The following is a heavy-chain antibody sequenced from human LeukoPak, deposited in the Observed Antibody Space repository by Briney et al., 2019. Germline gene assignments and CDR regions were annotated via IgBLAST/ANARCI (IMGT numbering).Heavy chain of an antibody. Sequence: SQTLSLTCTVSGGSISSGGYYWSWIRQHPGKGLEWIGYIYYSGSTNYNPSLKSRVTISVDTSKNQFSLKLSSVTAADTAVYYCAREGVVVPAAMGGWFDPWGQGTLVTVSS. D-gene: IGHD2-2*01. CDR3: AREGVVVPAAMGGWFDP. V-gene: IGHV4-31*03. J-gene: IGHJ5*02. CDR2: IYYSGST. CDR1: GGSISSGGYY.